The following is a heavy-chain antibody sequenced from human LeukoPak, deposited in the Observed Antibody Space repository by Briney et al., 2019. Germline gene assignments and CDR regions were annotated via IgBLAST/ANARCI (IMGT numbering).Heavy chain of an antibody. V-gene: IGHV3-7*02. J-gene: IGHJ4*02. D-gene: IGHD3-10*01. CDR2: IKQDGSEK. CDR1: GFTFSSYW. CDR3: AVGVYYFDY. Sequence: QSGGSLRLSCAASGFTFSSYWMSWVHQAPGKGLEWVANIKQDGSEKYYVDSVKGRFTISRDNAKNSPCLQMNSLRAEDTAVYYCAVGVYYFDYWGQGTLVTVSS.